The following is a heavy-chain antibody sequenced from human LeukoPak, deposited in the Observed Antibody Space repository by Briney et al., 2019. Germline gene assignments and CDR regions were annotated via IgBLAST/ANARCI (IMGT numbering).Heavy chain of an antibody. CDR1: GGTFSSYA. V-gene: IGHV1-69*13. J-gene: IGHJ3*02. CDR2: IIPIFGTA. CDR3: ARGRDTAMRLSYFPSLDT. Sequence: SVKVSCKASGGTFSSYAISWVRQAPGQGLEWMGGIIPIFGTANYAQKFQGRVTITADESTSTAYMELSSLRSEDTAVYYCARGRDTAMRLSYFPSLDTWGQGTMVTVSS. D-gene: IGHD5-18*01.